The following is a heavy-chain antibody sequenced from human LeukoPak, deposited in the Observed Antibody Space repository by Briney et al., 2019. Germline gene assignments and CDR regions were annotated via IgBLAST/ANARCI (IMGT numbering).Heavy chain of an antibody. J-gene: IGHJ3*02. CDR3: AKKEEAFDI. CDR1: GFTFSSYG. Sequence: PGGSLRLSCAASGFTFSSYGMHWVRQAPGKGLEWVAVISYDGSNKYYADSVKGRFTISRDNSKNTLYLQMNSLRAEDTAVYYCAKKEEAFDIWGQGTMVTVSS. V-gene: IGHV3-30*18. CDR2: ISYDGSNK.